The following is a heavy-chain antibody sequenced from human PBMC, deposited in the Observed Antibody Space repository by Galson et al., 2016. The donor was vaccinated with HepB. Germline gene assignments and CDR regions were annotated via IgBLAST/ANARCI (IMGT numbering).Heavy chain of an antibody. V-gene: IGHV3-23*01. CDR3: AKEMRWLKLGLDY. CDR2: INSKGDFT. CDR1: GFNFANHG. D-gene: IGHD5-24*01. J-gene: IGHJ4*02. Sequence: SLRLSCAASGFNFANHGMNRVRQAPGKGLEWVSTINSKGDFTHYADSVKGRFSISRDNSKRTLSLQMGSLRAEDTAIYYCAKEMRWLKLGLDYWGQGTRVTVSS.